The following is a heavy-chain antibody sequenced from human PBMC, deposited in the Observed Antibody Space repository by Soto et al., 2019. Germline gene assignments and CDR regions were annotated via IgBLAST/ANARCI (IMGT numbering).Heavy chain of an antibody. J-gene: IGHJ6*02. CDR1: GGSISNNNC. D-gene: IGHD3-3*01. CDR2: IYHSGTA. Sequence: QVQLQESGPGLVKPSGTLSLTCAVSGGSISNNNCWNWVRQPPGKGLEWIGEIYHSGTANYNPSLQSRVTISVDKSNNHFSLTLNSVTAADKAVYYCARRLITTFGVVITGYCMDVWGQGTTVAVSS. CDR3: ARRLITTFGVVITGYCMDV. V-gene: IGHV4-4*02.